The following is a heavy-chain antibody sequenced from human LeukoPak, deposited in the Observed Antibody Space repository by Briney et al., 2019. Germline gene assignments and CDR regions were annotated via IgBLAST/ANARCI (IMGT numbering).Heavy chain of an antibody. Sequence: GESLKISCKGSGYRFTNYWIGWVRQMPGKGLEWMGIIYPGDSDTRYSPSFQGQVTISADKSISTAYLQWSSLKASDTAMYYCARNRNYDILTGSMGDAFDIWGQGTMVTVSS. CDR2: IYPGDSDT. V-gene: IGHV5-51*01. J-gene: IGHJ3*02. D-gene: IGHD3-9*01. CDR1: GYRFTNYW. CDR3: ARNRNYDILTGSMGDAFDI.